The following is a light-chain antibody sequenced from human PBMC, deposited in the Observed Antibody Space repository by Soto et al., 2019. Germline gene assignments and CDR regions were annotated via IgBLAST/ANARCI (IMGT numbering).Light chain of an antibody. CDR3: QQYIDSPRT. CDR2: GVS. CDR1: QTVNRNY. V-gene: IGKV3-20*01. Sequence: EIILTQSPGTLALSPGDGATLSCGASQTVNRNYLAWYHQRPGQPPRLLIYGVSNRASGVPDRFSGDGSGTEFTLTIGRLDPDDFGVYYCQQYIDSPRTFGQGTRVEVK. J-gene: IGKJ1*01.